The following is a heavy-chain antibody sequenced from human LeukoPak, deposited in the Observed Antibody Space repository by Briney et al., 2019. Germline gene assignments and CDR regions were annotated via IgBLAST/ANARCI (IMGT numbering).Heavy chain of an antibody. CDR1: GFTFSSYD. CDR3: ARARRDNWYFDL. V-gene: IGHV3-13*01. J-gene: IGHJ2*01. Sequence: GGSLRLSCAASGFTFSSYDMHWVRQATGKGLEWVSAIGTAGDTYYPGSVKGRFTISRENAKNSLYLQMNSLRAGDTAVYYCARARRDNWYFDLWGRGTLVTVS. CDR2: IGTAGDT.